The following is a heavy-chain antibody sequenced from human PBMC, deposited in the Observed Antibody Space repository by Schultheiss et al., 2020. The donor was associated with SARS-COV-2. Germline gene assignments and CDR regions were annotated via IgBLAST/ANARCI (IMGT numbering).Heavy chain of an antibody. D-gene: IGHD2-21*02. CDR3: ARRAPYCGGDCPPRWFDP. J-gene: IGHJ5*02. V-gene: IGHV1-69*06. CDR1: GGTFSSYA. CDR2: IIPIFGTA. Sequence: SVKVSCKASGGTFSSYAISWVRQAPGQGLEWMGGIIPIFGTANYAQKFQGRVTITADKSTSTAYMELRSLRSDDTAVYYCARRAPYCGGDCPPRWFDPWGQGTLVTVSS.